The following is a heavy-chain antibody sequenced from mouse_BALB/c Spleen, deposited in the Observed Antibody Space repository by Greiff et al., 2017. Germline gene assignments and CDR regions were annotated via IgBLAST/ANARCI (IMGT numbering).Heavy chain of an antibody. V-gene: IGHV1S137*01. J-gene: IGHJ2*01. CDR1: GYTFTDYA. Sequence: VKLQQSGAELVRPGVSVKISCKGSGYTFTDYAMHWVKQSPAKGLEWIGVISTYYGDASYNQKFKGKATMTVDKSSSTAYMELARLTSEDSAIYYCAREGRYGPFDYWGQGTTLTVSS. D-gene: IGHD1-2*01. CDR2: ISTYYGDA. CDR3: AREGRYGPFDY.